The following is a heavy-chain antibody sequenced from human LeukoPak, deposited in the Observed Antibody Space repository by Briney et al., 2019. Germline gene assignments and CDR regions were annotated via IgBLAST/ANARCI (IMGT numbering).Heavy chain of an antibody. CDR1: GFTFSSHA. D-gene: IGHD1-26*01. J-gene: IGHJ4*02. CDR2: ISYDGSNK. Sequence: GGSLRLSCAASGFTFSSHAMHWVRQAPGKGLEWVAVISYDGSNKYYADSVKGRFTISRDNSKNTLYLQMNSLRAEDTAVYYCARDLRDSGSYRGYFDYWGQGTLVTVSS. CDR3: ARDLRDSGSYRGYFDY. V-gene: IGHV3-30-3*01.